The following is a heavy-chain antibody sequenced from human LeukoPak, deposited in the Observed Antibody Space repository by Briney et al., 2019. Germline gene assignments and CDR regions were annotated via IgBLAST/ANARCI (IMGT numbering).Heavy chain of an antibody. V-gene: IGHV3-23*01. CDR1: GFTFSSYA. CDR3: AKDGYSSGWWYYFDY. D-gene: IGHD6-19*01. CDR2: ITGSGVTT. J-gene: IGHJ4*02. Sequence: GGSLRLSCAASGFTFSSYAMSWVRQAPGKGLEWVSTITGSGVTTYYADSVKGRFTISRDNSKNSLYVEMNSLRAEDTALYYCAKDGYSSGWWYYFDYWGQGALVTVSS.